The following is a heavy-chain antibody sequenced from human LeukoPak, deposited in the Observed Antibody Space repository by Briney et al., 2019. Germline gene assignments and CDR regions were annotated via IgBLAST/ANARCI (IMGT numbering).Heavy chain of an antibody. CDR3: ARGVVPAALNWFDP. V-gene: IGHV1-69*04. CDR2: IIPILGIA. D-gene: IGHD2-2*01. CDR1: GGTFSSYA. J-gene: IGHJ5*02. Sequence: GASVKVSCKASGGTFSSYAISWVRQAPGQGLEWMGRIIPILGIANYAQKFQGRVTITADKSTSTAYMELSSLRSEDTAVYYCARGVVPAALNWFDPWGQGTLVTVSS.